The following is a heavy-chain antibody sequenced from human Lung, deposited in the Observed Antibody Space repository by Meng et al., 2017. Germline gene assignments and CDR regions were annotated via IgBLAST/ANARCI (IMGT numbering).Heavy chain of an antibody. CDR2: INHSGST. V-gene: IGHV4-34*01. J-gene: IGHJ4*02. Sequence: QVQLQQCVAGLFKPSVTMSLTCVVSGGSFSDYYWSWIRQPPGKGLEWIGEINHSGSTNYNPSLESRATISVDTSQNNLSLKLSSVTAADSAVYYCARGPTTMAHDFDYWGQGTLVTVSS. CDR3: ARGPTTMAHDFDY. D-gene: IGHD4-11*01. CDR1: GGSFSDYY.